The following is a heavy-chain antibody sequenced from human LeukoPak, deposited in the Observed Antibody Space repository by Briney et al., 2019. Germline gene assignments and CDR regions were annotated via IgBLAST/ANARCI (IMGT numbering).Heavy chain of an antibody. J-gene: IGHJ1*01. Sequence: GGSLRLSCAASGFTFSSYRMHWVRQARGKGLEWVAFIRYDGSNKYYADSVKGRFTISRDNSKNTLYLQMNSLRAEDTAVYYCARVRDYYDSRGYYFEYFDHWGQGTLVTVSS. CDR1: GFTFSSYR. V-gene: IGHV3-30*02. CDR3: ARVRDYYDSRGYYFEYFDH. CDR2: IRYDGSNK. D-gene: IGHD3-22*01.